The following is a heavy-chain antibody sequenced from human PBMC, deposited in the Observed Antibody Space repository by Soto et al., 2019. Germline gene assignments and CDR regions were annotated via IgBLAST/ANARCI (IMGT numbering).Heavy chain of an antibody. D-gene: IGHD6-13*01. J-gene: IGHJ6*02. CDR2: IYWDDDK. Sequence: QITLKESGPTLVKPTQTLTLTCTFSGFSLSTSGVGVGWIRQPPGKALEWLALIYWDDDKRYSPSLKSRLTITKXXSXNXXVLTMTNMDPVDTATYYCARAKAAATFYYYYGMDVWGQGTTVTVSS. CDR3: ARAKAAATFYYYYGMDV. V-gene: IGHV2-5*02. CDR1: GFSLSTSGVG.